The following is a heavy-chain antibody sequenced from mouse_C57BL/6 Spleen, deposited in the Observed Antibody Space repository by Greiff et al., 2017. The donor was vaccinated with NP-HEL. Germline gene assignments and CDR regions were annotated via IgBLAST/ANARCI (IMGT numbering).Heavy chain of an antibody. V-gene: IGHV1-7*01. CDR1: GYTFTSYW. Sequence: QVHVKQSGAELAKPGASVKLSCKASGYTFTSYWMHWVKQRPGQGLEWIGYINPSSGYTKYNQKFKDKATLTADKSSSTAYMQLSSLTYEDSAVYYCASDLPGAMDYWGQGTSVTVSS. D-gene: IGHD2-1*01. CDR3: ASDLPGAMDY. CDR2: INPSSGYT. J-gene: IGHJ4*01.